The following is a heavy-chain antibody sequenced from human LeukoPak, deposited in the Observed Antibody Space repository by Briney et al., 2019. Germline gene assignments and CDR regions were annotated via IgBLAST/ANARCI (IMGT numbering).Heavy chain of an antibody. J-gene: IGHJ6*02. CDR3: AKEIQPTRGYYYGMDV. Sequence: GGSLRLSCAASGFTFDDYTMHWVRQALGKGLEWVSLISWDGGSTYYADSVKGRFTISRDNSKNFLYLQMNSLRTEDTALYYCAKEIQPTRGYYYGMDVWGQGTTVTVSS. CDR1: GFTFDDYT. D-gene: IGHD5-18*01. V-gene: IGHV3-43*01. CDR2: ISWDGGST.